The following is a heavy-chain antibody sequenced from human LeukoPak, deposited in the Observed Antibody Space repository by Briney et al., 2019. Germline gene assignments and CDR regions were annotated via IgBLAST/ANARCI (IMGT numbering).Heavy chain of an antibody. V-gene: IGHV3-23*01. CDR3: AKDLDSGTYYVLDY. CDR1: GFTFSSYA. D-gene: IGHD1-26*01. Sequence: PGGSLRLSCAASGFTFSSYAMTWVRQAPGKGLEWVSFISGSGGSINSADSVKGRFTISRDNSKNTLYLQMNSLRAEDTAVYYCAKDLDSGTYYVLDYWGQGTLVTVSS. CDR2: ISGSGGSI. J-gene: IGHJ4*02.